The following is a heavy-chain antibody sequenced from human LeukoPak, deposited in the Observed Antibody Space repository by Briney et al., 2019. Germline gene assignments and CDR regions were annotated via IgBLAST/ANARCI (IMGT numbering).Heavy chain of an antibody. CDR2: IIPILGIA. Sequence: ASVKVSCKASGGTFSSYAISWVRQAPGQGLEWMGRIIPILGIANYAQKFQGRVTITADKSTSTAYMELSSLRSEDTAVYYCARGTMDRYFDSSGYDYWGQGTLVTVSS. CDR3: ARGTMDRYFDSSGYDY. J-gene: IGHJ4*02. V-gene: IGHV1-69*04. CDR1: GGTFSSYA. D-gene: IGHD3-22*01.